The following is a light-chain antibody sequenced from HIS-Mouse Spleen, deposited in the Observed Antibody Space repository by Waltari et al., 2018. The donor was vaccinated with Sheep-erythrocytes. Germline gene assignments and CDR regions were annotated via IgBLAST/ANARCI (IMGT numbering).Light chain of an antibody. V-gene: IGLV3-21*02. CDR2: DDS. J-gene: IGLJ3*02. Sequence: SYVLTQPPSVSVAPGQTARITCGGDNVGSKRVQGYQQKPGQAPVLVVYDDSDRPSGIPERFSGSNSGNTATLTISRVEAGDEADYYCQVWDSSSDHPVFGGGTKLTVL. CDR1: NVGSKR. CDR3: QVWDSSSDHPV.